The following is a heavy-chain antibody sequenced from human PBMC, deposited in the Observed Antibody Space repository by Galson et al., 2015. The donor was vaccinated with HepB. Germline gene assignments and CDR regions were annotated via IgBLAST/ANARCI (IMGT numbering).Heavy chain of an antibody. D-gene: IGHD7-27*01. CDR3: ASGNWGFFDH. Sequence: SVKVSCKASGHTFTGYHIHWVRKAPGQGPEWMGWINPSTDGTKYAQKFQDRVTMARDTSGSTTFLELTRLRSDDTAVYYCASGNWGFFDHWGQGTLVIVSS. CDR2: INPSTDGT. J-gene: IGHJ4*02. V-gene: IGHV1-2*02. CDR1: GHTFTGYH.